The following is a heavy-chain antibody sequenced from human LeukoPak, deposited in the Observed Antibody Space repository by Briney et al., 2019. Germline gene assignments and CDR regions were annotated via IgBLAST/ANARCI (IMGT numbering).Heavy chain of an antibody. CDR2: ISAYNGNT. CDR3: ARPIGSSWYGWFDP. J-gene: IGHJ5*02. D-gene: IGHD6-13*01. V-gene: IGHV1-18*01. CDR1: GYTFTING. Sequence: GASVKVSFKSSGYTFTINGISWVRHAPAQGLEWMGWISAYNGNTNYAQKLQGRVTMTTDTSPSTAYMELRSLRSDDTAVYYCARPIGSSWYGWFDPWGQGTLVTVSS.